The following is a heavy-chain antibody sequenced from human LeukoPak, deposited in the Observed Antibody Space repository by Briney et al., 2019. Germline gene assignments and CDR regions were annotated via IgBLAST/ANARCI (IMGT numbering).Heavy chain of an antibody. CDR1: GFTFSSYW. J-gene: IGHJ4*02. CDR3: ASDINPYYYDSSGYYYVDY. D-gene: IGHD3-22*01. Sequence: PGGSLRLSCAASGFTFSSYWMHWVRHAPGKGLVWVSRFHSDGRSTSYADSVKGRFTISRDNAKNTLYLQMNSLRAEDTAVYYCASDINPYYYDSSGYYYVDYGGQGTLVTVS. CDR2: FHSDGRST. V-gene: IGHV3-74*01.